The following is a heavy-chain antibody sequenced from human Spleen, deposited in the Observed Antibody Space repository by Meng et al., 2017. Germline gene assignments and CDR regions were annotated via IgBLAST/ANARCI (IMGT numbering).Heavy chain of an antibody. V-gene: IGHV3-15*01. CDR1: GFTFSSYW. J-gene: IGHJ4*02. D-gene: IGHD3-22*01. CDR2: IKSKTDGGTT. Sequence: GGSLRLSCAASGFTFSSYWMSWVRQAPGKGLEWVGRIKSKTDGGTTDYAAPVKGRFTISRDDSKNTLYLQMNSLKTEDTAVYYCTTDPSLYYYDSSGAFDYWGQGTLVTVSS. CDR3: TTDPSLYYYDSSGAFDY.